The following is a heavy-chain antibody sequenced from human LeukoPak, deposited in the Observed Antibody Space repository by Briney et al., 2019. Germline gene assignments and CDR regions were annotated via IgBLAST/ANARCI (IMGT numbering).Heavy chain of an antibody. Sequence: GESLKISCEGSGYSFTSYWITWVRQMPGKGLEWMGRIDPSDSYTNYSPSFEGHVTISTDKSISTAYLQWSSLKASDTAMYYCARLYYGSESIQFFDYWGQGTLVTVSS. D-gene: IGHD3-10*01. CDR3: ARLYYGSESIQFFDY. J-gene: IGHJ4*02. V-gene: IGHV5-10-1*01. CDR2: IDPSDSYT. CDR1: GYSFTSYW.